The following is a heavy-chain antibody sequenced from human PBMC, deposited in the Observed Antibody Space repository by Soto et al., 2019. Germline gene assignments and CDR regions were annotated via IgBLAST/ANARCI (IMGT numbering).Heavy chain of an antibody. CDR3: ARCQNRYYYYMDV. CDR2: IYPGDSDT. Sequence: PRESLKISCKGSGYSFTSYWIGWVRQMPGKGLEWMGIIYPGDSDTRYSPSFQGQVTISADKSISTAYLQWSSLKASDTAMYYCARCQNRYYYYMDVWGKGTTVTVSS. V-gene: IGHV5-51*01. CDR1: GYSFTSYW. J-gene: IGHJ6*03.